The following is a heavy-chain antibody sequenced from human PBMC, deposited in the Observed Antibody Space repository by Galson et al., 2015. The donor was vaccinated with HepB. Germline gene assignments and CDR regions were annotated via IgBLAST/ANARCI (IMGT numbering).Heavy chain of an antibody. V-gene: IGHV1-3*01. CDR3: ARGSEFFDY. J-gene: IGHJ4*02. CDR2: INAGNGKT. D-gene: IGHD6-19*01. Sequence: SVKVSCKASGYTFTSHVMHWARQAPGQRLEWMGWINAGNGKTKYSEIFQGRVTISRDTSASTAYMELSNLRSDDTALYYCARGSEFFDYWGQGTLVTVSS. CDR1: GYTFTSHV.